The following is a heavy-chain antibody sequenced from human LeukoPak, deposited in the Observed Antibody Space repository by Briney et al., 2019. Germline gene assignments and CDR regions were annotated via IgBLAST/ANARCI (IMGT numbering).Heavy chain of an antibody. Sequence: SETLSLTCGVSGYSITSGYYWAWIRQPPGKGLEWIGNIYYSGSTYYNPSLKSRVTISVDTSKNQFSLKLSSVTAADTTVYYCARRYSNYFFDYWGQGTLVTVSS. J-gene: IGHJ4*02. CDR2: IYYSGST. V-gene: IGHV4-38-2*01. CDR3: ARRYSNYFFDY. CDR1: GYSITSGYY. D-gene: IGHD4-11*01.